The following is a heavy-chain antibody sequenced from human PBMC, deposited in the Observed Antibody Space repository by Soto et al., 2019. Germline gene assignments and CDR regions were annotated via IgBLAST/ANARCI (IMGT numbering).Heavy chain of an antibody. CDR2: ISTTSTYI. CDR3: ARVGGVGSMKVFFVS. J-gene: IGHJ4*02. Sequence: EVQLVESGGGLVKPGGSLRLSCAASGFTFSGDAMNWVRQSPGKGLEWVSSISTTSTYIYYADSVKGRFTISRDNANNSLQLQMNDLRAGDTAVYYCARVGGVGSMKVFFVSWGQGILVTVTS. D-gene: IGHD3-16*01. CDR1: GFTFSGDA. V-gene: IGHV3-21*01.